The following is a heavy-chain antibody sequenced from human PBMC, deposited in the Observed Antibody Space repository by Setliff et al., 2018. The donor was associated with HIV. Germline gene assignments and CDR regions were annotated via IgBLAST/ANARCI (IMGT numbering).Heavy chain of an antibody. Sequence: SETLSLTCTVSGGSITYSSYYWGWIRQPPGKGLEWIGTIYYNGNTFYDPSLKSRVTISIDTSQNQFSLKLSSVTAADTAIYYCARRIYGNNPYFDYWSQGTLVTVSS. CDR2: IYYNGNT. J-gene: IGHJ4*02. V-gene: IGHV4-39*01. D-gene: IGHD4-17*01. CDR1: GGSITYSSYY. CDR3: ARRIYGNNPYFDY.